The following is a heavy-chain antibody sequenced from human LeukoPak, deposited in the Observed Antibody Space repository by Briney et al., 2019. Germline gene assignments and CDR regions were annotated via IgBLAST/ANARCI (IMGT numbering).Heavy chain of an antibody. J-gene: IGHJ4*02. CDR3: ARVSGRLERQSDLDY. V-gene: IGHV3-21*01. CDR2: ISGDSTYI. Sequence: GGSLRLSCAASGFTFASYSMNWVRQAPGKGLEWVSSISGDSTYIYNAGSVKGRFTISRDNAQASLYLQMTSLRADDTAVYYCARVSGRLERQSDLDYWGQGTLVIVPS. D-gene: IGHD1-1*01. CDR1: GFTFASYS.